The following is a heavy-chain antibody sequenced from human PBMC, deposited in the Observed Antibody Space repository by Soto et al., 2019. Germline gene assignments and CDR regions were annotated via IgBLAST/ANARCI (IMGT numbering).Heavy chain of an antibody. V-gene: IGHV2-5*02. Sequence: QITLNESGPTVVKPAETLTLTCTFSGFSLTTSGVGVGWIRQSPGKAPEWLALIYWDDDKRYSASLKSRLTINKDTTKNKVVLTMASVDPADTATYYCAHRILRTVFGLVTTTAIYFDFWGQGTPVVVSS. CDR2: IYWDDDK. CDR3: AHRILRTVFGLVTTTAIYFDF. CDR1: GFSLTTSGVG. J-gene: IGHJ4*02. D-gene: IGHD3-3*01.